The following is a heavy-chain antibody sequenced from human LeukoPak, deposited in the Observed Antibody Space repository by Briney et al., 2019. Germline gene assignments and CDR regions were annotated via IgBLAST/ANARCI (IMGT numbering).Heavy chain of an antibody. Sequence: GGSLRLSCAASGFTFSDYEMNWIRQAPGKGLEWISYISNSGSTKYYADSVKGRFTISRDNAKNSVYLQLNSLRAEDTALYYCAAVIDYWGQGTLVTVSS. CDR1: GFTFSDYE. CDR3: AAVIDY. CDR2: ISNSGSTK. J-gene: IGHJ4*02. V-gene: IGHV3-48*03.